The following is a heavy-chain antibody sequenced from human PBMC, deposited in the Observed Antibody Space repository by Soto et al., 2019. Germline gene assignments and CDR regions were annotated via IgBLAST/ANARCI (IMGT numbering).Heavy chain of an antibody. Sequence: PSETLSLTCTVSGGSISSGDYYWSWIRQPLGKGLEWIGYIYYSGSTYYNPSLKSRVTISVDTSKNQFSLKLSSVTAADTAVYYCARERDDYGGNPYFDYWGHGTLVTVSS. J-gene: IGHJ4*01. CDR3: ARERDDYGGNPYFDY. CDR1: GGSISSGDYY. CDR2: IYYSGST. D-gene: IGHD4-17*01. V-gene: IGHV4-30-4*01.